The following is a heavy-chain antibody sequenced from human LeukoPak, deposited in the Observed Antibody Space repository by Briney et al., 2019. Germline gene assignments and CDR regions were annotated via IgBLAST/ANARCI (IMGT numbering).Heavy chain of an antibody. CDR1: GFTFSSYG. V-gene: IGHV3-30*02. D-gene: IGHD2-2*01. J-gene: IGHJ4*02. Sequence: GGSLRLSCAASGFTFSSYGMHWVRQAPGKGLEWVAVILSDGTSEYYADSVKGRFTISRDNSKNTLYLQMNSLRAEDTAVYYCAKDLVVVPRVLDYWGQGTLVTVSS. CDR3: AKDLVVVPRVLDY. CDR2: ILSDGTSE.